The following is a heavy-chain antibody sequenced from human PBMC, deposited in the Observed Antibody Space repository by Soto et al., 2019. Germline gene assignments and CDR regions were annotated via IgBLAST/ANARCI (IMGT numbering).Heavy chain of an antibody. CDR3: ARKVDCSSGRCGSMIGY. Sequence: ASLKVSRKASGYTITKYNIDWVRQATGKGLEWMGWMNPNSGNAGYAQKFQDRVTMTRNNSISTAYMELSSLRSEDTAVYYCARKVDCSSGRCGSMIGYWGQGTQVIV. V-gene: IGHV1-8*01. CDR1: GYTITKYN. CDR2: MNPNSGNA. J-gene: IGHJ4*02. D-gene: IGHD2-15*01.